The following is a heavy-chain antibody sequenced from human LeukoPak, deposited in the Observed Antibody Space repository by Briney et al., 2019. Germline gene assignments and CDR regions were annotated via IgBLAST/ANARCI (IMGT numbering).Heavy chain of an antibody. CDR3: AKGRRREMATIEFDY. J-gene: IGHJ4*02. Sequence: GRSLRLSCAASGFTFSSYGMHWVRQAPGKGLEWVAVISYDGCNKYYADSVKGRFTISRDNSKNTLYLQMNSLRAEDTAVYYCAKGRRREMATIEFDYWGQGTLVTVSS. V-gene: IGHV3-30*18. CDR1: GFTFSSYG. CDR2: ISYDGCNK. D-gene: IGHD5-24*01.